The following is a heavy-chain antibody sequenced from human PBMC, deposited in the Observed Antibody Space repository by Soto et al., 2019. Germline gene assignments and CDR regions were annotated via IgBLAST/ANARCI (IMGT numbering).Heavy chain of an antibody. CDR3: ARAKGYDFWSGYWGRASYYYGMDV. J-gene: IGHJ6*02. D-gene: IGHD3-3*01. CDR1: GYTFTSDG. Sequence: ASVKVSCKASGYTFTSDGISWVQQAPGQGLEWMGWISAYNGNTNYAQKLQGRVTMTTDTSTSTAYMELRSLRSDDTAVYYCARAKGYDFWSGYWGRASYYYGMDVWGQGTTVTVSS. CDR2: ISAYNGNT. V-gene: IGHV1-18*04.